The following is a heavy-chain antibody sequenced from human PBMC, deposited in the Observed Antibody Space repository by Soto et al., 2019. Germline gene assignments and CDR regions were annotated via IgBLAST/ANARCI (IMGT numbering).Heavy chain of an antibody. J-gene: IGHJ4*02. Sequence: PGGSLRLSCATSGFTFSSYAMSWVRQAPGKGLEWVAAIDGGGGSTFYADSVKGRFTISRDNSKNTLYLQMNSLRADDTAVYYCAEYYYDTSTFSLDSWGQGTLVTVSS. CDR3: AEYYYDTSTFSLDS. V-gene: IGHV3-23*01. D-gene: IGHD3-22*01. CDR2: IDGGGGST. CDR1: GFTFSSYA.